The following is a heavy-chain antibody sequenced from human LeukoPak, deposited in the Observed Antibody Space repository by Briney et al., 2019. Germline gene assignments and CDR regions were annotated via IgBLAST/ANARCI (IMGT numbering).Heavy chain of an antibody. Sequence: PGGSLRLSCAASGFTFSSYSMNWVRQAPGKGLEWVSYISSSGSTIYYADSVKGRFTISRDNAKNSLYLQMDSLRAEDTAVYYCAREMAYNYGTVDYWGQGTLVTVSS. CDR3: AREMAYNYGTVDY. CDR2: ISSSGSTI. D-gene: IGHD1-1*01. J-gene: IGHJ4*02. CDR1: GFTFSSYS. V-gene: IGHV3-48*04.